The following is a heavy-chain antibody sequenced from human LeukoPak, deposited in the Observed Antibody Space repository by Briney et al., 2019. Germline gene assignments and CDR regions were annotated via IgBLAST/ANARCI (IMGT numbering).Heavy chain of an antibody. J-gene: IGHJ4*02. V-gene: IGHV3-48*02. D-gene: IGHD4-23*01. CDR3: ARPTTVALDY. CDR2: ITSSSRTI. Sequence: PGGSLRLSCAASGFTFSNYDMNWVRQPPGKGLEWVSYITSSSRTINYADSVKGRFTVSRDNAKNPLFLQMDSLRDEDTAVYYCARPTTVALDYWGQGTLVTVSS. CDR1: GFTFSNYD.